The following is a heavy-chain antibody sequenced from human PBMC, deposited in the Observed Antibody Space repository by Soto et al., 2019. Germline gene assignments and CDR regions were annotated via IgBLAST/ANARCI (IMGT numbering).Heavy chain of an antibody. CDR1: GFTFSSYA. V-gene: IGHV3-23*01. J-gene: IGHJ6*03. Sequence: EVQLLESGGGLVQPGGSLRLSCAASGFTFSSYAMSWVRQAPGKGLEWVSAISGSGGSTYYADSVKGRFTISRDNSKNTLYLQMNSLRAEDTAVYYCANGITGYSSSWSSGWRLLYMDVWGKGTTVTVSS. CDR2: ISGSGGST. D-gene: IGHD6-13*01. CDR3: ANGITGYSSSWSSGWRLLYMDV.